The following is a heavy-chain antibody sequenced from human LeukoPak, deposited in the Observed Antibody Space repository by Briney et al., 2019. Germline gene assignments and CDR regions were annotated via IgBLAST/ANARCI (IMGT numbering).Heavy chain of an antibody. CDR1: GFTFSKYW. Sequence: GGSLRLSCVVSGFTFSKYWMTWVRQAPGKGLEWVANIQQDGSEKYYVDSVKGRFTIFRDNAKNSVYLQMNSLRAEDTAVYYCARFGYSHGYGWGGGYYYYYMDVWGKGTTVTISS. V-gene: IGHV3-7*01. CDR3: ARFGYSHGYGWGGGYYYYYMDV. J-gene: IGHJ6*03. CDR2: IQQDGSEK. D-gene: IGHD5-18*01.